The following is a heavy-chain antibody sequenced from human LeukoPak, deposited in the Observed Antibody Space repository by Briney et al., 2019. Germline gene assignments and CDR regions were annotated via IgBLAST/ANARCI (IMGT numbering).Heavy chain of an antibody. V-gene: IGHV3-7*01. Sequence: GGSLRLSCAASGFTFSSYWMSWVRQAPGKGLEWVANIKQDGSEKYYVDSVKGRFTISRDNAKNSLYLQMNSLRAEDTAVYYCARDEGGYSYGYMGIGWFDPWGQGTLVTVSS. CDR1: GFTFSSYW. CDR2: IKQDGSEK. CDR3: ARDEGGYSYGYMGIGWFDP. J-gene: IGHJ5*02. D-gene: IGHD5-18*01.